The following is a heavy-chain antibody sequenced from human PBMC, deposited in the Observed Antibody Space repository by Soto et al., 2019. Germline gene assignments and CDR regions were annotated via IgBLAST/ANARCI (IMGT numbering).Heavy chain of an antibody. CDR1: GFTFSTYA. V-gene: IGHV3-23*01. J-gene: IGHJ5*02. CDR3: AKVGPYSTSNRFDP. Sequence: EVQLLESGGGLVQPGGSLRLSCAASGFTFSTYAMSWARQAPGKGLEWVSSISGSGGSTYYADSVKGRFTISRDNSKNTLFLQMNSLRADDTAVYYCAKVGPYSTSNRFDPWGQGTLVTVSS. CDR2: ISGSGGST. D-gene: IGHD6-6*01.